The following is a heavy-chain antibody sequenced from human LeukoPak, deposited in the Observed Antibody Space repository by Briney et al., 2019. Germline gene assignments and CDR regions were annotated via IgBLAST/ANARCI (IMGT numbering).Heavy chain of an antibody. V-gene: IGHV4-59*08. CDR3: ARHAFASPFDV. Sequence: SETLSLTCTISDVSMSSYYWSWIRQPPGKGLEWIGYVFHTGDPNYNPSLKSRVTLSLDTSKNQFSLKLTSVTAADTAVYYCARHAFASPFDVWGQGTVVTVSS. D-gene: IGHD2-21*01. CDR2: VFHTGDP. J-gene: IGHJ4*02. CDR1: DVSMSSYY.